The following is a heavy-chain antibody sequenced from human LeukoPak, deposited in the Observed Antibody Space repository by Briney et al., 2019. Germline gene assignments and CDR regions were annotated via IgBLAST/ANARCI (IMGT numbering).Heavy chain of an antibody. D-gene: IGHD6-13*01. Sequence: SGGSLRLSCAASGFTFSSYSMNWVRQAPGKGLEWVSSISSSSSYIYYADSVKGRFTISRDNAKNSLYLQMNSLRAEDTAVYYCARDWPTIAAAGTIPEYFQHWGQGTLVTVSS. V-gene: IGHV3-21*01. CDR2: ISSSSSYI. J-gene: IGHJ1*01. CDR3: ARDWPTIAAAGTIPEYFQH. CDR1: GFTFSSYS.